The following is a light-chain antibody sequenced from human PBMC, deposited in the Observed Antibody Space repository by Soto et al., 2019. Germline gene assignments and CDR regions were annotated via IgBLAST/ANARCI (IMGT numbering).Light chain of an antibody. J-gene: IGKJ4*01. Sequence: VVLTQSPATLSLSPGERATLSCRASQSVSSFLAWYQQKPGQPPRLLIFDVSNRATGIPARFSGSGSGTDFTLTISSVEAEDFAVYYCQHRSRWPLTFGGGTKLEIK. V-gene: IGKV3-11*01. CDR1: QSVSSF. CDR3: QHRSRWPLT. CDR2: DVS.